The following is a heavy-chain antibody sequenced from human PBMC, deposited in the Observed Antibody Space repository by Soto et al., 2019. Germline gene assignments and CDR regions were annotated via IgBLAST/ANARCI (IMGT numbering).Heavy chain of an antibody. V-gene: IGHV3-23*01. J-gene: IGHJ4*02. Sequence: GGSLRLSCAASGFTFSSYAMSWVRQAPGKGLEWVSSISGSGTNTYYADSVRGRFTISSDNSKNTLYLQMNSLRVEDTAVYYCAKCSFGGSYYFPFDYWGQGTLVTVSS. CDR2: ISGSGTNT. CDR1: GFTFSSYA. CDR3: AKCSFGGSYYFPFDY. D-gene: IGHD1-26*01.